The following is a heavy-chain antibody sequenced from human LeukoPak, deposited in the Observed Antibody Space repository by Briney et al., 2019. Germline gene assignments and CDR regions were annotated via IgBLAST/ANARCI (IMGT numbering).Heavy chain of an antibody. CDR1: GYTFTSYD. CDR3: ARPRGTSVRYYFDY. Sequence: ASVKVSCKASGYTFTSYDINWVRQAPGQGLEWMGWINPNSGGTNYAQKFQGRVTMTRDTSISTAYMELSRLRSDDTAVYYCARPRGTSVRYYFDYWGQGTLVTVSS. D-gene: IGHD3-10*01. J-gene: IGHJ4*02. CDR2: INPNSGGT. V-gene: IGHV1-2*02.